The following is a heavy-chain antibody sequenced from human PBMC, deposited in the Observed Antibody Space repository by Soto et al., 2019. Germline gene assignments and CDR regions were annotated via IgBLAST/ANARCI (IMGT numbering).Heavy chain of an antibody. CDR2: IYYSGST. CDR1: GGSISSGGYY. J-gene: IGHJ6*02. Sequence: LSLTCTVSGGSISSGGYYWSWIRQHPGKGLEWIGYIYYSGSTYYNPSLKSRVTISVDTSKNQFSLKLSSATAADTAVYYCARDRVGCTNGVCFQVYYYGMDVWGQGTTVTVSS. CDR3: ARDRVGCTNGVCFQVYYYGMDV. D-gene: IGHD2-8*01. V-gene: IGHV4-31*03.